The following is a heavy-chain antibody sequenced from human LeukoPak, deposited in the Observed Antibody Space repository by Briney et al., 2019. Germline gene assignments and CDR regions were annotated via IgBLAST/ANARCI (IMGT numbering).Heavy chain of an antibody. CDR2: IWHDGRNK. V-gene: IGHV3-33*01. D-gene: IGHD2-21*02. Sequence: GGSLRLSCAASGFTFRSYGIHWVRQAPGKGLEWVAVIWHDGRNKYYADSVKGRFTISRDNSKNTVLLQMNSLRVEDTAIYYCARDWGSDEAIDYWGQGTLVTVSS. J-gene: IGHJ4*02. CDR1: GFTFRSYG. CDR3: ARDWGSDEAIDY.